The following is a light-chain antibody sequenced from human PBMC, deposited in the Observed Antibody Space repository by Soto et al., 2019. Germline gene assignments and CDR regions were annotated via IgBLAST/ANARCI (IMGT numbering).Light chain of an antibody. J-gene: IGKJ3*01. V-gene: IGKV3-20*01. CDR3: LQYGSSPGT. Sequence: EIVLTQSPGTLSLSPGEGATLSCRASPRVISNYLAWHRQRPGQAPSLLIYGTSFRATGVPDRFSASGSGTDFTLTLSRLEPEDFAMYYGLQYGSSPGTFGPGTKVDIK. CDR2: GTS. CDR1: PRVISNY.